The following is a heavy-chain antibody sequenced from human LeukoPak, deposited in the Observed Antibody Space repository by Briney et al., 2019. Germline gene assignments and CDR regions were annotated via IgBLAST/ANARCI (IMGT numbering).Heavy chain of an antibody. Sequence: GASVKVSCKASGYTFTGYYMHWVRQAPGQGLEWMGWINPNSGGTNYAQKFQGRVTMTRDTSISTAYMELSRLRSDDTAVYYCARRGRGLWFGEFPFDYWGQGTLVTVSS. D-gene: IGHD3-10*01. J-gene: IGHJ4*02. CDR1: GYTFTGYY. V-gene: IGHV1-2*02. CDR3: ARRGRGLWFGEFPFDY. CDR2: INPNSGGT.